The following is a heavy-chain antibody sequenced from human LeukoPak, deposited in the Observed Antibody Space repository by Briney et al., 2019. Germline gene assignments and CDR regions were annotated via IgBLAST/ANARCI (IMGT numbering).Heavy chain of an antibody. CDR2: INHSGST. CDR1: GGSFSGYY. Sequence: SETLSLTCAVYGGSFSGYYWSWIRQPPGKGLEWIGEINHSGSTNYNPSLKSRVTISVDTSKNQFSLQLSSVTAADTAVYYCARGRRDIVVVPAAIRNNRYDYWGQGTLVTVSS. D-gene: IGHD2-2*02. CDR3: ARGRRDIVVVPAAIRNNRYDY. J-gene: IGHJ4*02. V-gene: IGHV4-34*01.